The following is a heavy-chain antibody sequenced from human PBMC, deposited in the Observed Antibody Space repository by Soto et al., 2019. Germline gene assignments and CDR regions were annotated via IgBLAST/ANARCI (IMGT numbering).Heavy chain of an antibody. D-gene: IGHD2-15*01. CDR1: GFTFDDYA. Sequence: EVQLVESGGGLVQPGRSLRLSCAASGFTFDDYAMHWVRQAPGKGLEWVSGISWNSGSIGYADSVKGRFTISRDNAKNSLYLQMNSLRAEDTALYYCAKDMERYCSGGSCYFGAFDIWGQGTMVTVSS. J-gene: IGHJ3*02. CDR3: AKDMERYCSGGSCYFGAFDI. CDR2: ISWNSGSI. V-gene: IGHV3-9*01.